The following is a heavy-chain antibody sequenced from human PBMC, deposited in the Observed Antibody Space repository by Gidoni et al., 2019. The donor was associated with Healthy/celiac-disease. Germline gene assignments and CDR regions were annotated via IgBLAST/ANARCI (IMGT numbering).Heavy chain of an antibody. D-gene: IGHD6-6*01. V-gene: IGHV6-1*01. CDR3: ARGTEYSSFEGLDY. Sequence: QVQLQQSGPGLVKPSQTLSLTCPISGDSVSTNSAAWNWIRQSPSRGPVWLGRTYYRSKWYNDYAVSVKSRITINPDTSKNQFSLQLNSVTPEDTAVYYCARGTEYSSFEGLDYWGQGTLVTVSS. CDR1: GDSVSTNSAA. J-gene: IGHJ4*02. CDR2: TYYRSKWYN.